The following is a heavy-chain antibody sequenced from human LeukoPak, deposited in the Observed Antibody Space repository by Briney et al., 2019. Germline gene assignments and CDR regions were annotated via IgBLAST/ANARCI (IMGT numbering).Heavy chain of an antibody. J-gene: IGHJ4*02. CDR3: ARGVYIAAAQYAY. D-gene: IGHD6-13*01. Sequence: SQTLSLTCAVSGGSISSGGYSWSWIRQPPGKGLEWIGYIYYSGTTNYNPSLKSLVTISVYTSKNQFSLKLSSVTAADTAVYYCARGVYIAAAQYAYWGQGTLVTVSS. CDR1: GGSISSGGYS. V-gene: IGHV4-61*08. CDR2: IYYSGTT.